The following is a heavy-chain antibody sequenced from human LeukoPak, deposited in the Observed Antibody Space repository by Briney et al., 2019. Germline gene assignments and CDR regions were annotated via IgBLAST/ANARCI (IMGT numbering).Heavy chain of an antibody. CDR3: ARPRWPGYYYGRDV. V-gene: IGHV2-70*13. J-gene: IGHJ6*02. Sequence: SGPALVKPTQTLTLTCTFSGFSLSTSGMCVSWIRQPPGKALEWLAVIDWDDDKYYSTSLKTRLTISKDTSKNQVVLTMTNMDPGDTATYYWARPRWPGYYYGRDVGGQGTTVTVSS. CDR2: IDWDDDK. CDR1: GFSLSTSGMC. D-gene: IGHD4-23*01.